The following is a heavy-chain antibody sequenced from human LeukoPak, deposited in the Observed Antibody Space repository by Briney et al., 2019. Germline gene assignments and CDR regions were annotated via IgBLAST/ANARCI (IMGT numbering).Heavy chain of an antibody. CDR3: ARGGGGYSNWFDP. CDR2: ISYDGSNK. D-gene: IGHD3-22*01. J-gene: IGHJ5*02. Sequence: GGSLRLSCAASGFTFSSYAMHWVRQAPGKGLEWVAVISYDGSNKYYADSVKGRFTISRDNSKNTLYLQMNSLRAEDTAVYYCARGGGGYSNWFDPWGQGTLATVSS. V-gene: IGHV3-30-3*01. CDR1: GFTFSSYA.